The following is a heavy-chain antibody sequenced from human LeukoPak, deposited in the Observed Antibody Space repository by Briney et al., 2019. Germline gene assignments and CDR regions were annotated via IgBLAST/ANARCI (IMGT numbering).Heavy chain of an antibody. V-gene: IGHV3-23*01. D-gene: IGHD1-26*01. CDR2: ISGSGGST. CDR1: GFTFSSYA. Sequence: GGSLRLSCATSGFTFSSYAMSWVRQAPGKGLEWVSAISGSGGSTYYADSVKGRFTISRDNSKNTLYLQMNSLRAEDTAVYYCAKDRQLVGANYFDYWGQGTLVTVSS. CDR3: AKDRQLVGANYFDY. J-gene: IGHJ4*02.